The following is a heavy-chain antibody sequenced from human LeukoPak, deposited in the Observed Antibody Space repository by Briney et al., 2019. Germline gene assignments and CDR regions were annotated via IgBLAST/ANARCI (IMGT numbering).Heavy chain of an antibody. J-gene: IGHJ4*02. Sequence: GGSLRLSCAASGFTFSNYWMNWVRQAPGKGMEWVAIIEKDGSEILYVDSVKGRFTISRDNTKNSLYLQMNSLRAEDTAVYYCAAGAGWLIDWWGQGTLVTVSS. D-gene: IGHD6-19*01. V-gene: IGHV3-7*01. CDR1: GFTFSNYW. CDR2: IEKDGSEI. CDR3: AAGAGWLIDW.